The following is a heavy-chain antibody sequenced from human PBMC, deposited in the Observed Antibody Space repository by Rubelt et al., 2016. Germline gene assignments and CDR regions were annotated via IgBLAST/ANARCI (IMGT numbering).Heavy chain of an antibody. Sequence: SYWMHWVRQAPGKGLVWVSRINSDGSSTSYADSVKGRFTISRDNAKNTLYLQMNSLRAEDTAVYYCARDDTSSWSMDVWGQGTTVTVSS. CDR2: INSDGSST. V-gene: IGHV3-74*01. CDR3: ARDDTSSWSMDV. J-gene: IGHJ6*02. CDR1: SYW. D-gene: IGHD6-13*01.